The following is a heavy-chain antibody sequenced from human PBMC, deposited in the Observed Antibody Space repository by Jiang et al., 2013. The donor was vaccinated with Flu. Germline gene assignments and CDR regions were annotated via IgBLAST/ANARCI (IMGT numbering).Heavy chain of an antibody. CDR1: GAPISTSYYY. CDR2: INYSGTT. CDR3: ARQHDYNDMAFDY. Sequence: GPGLVKPSETLSLTCTVSGAPISTSYYYWTWIRQSPGKGLEWIGSINYSGTTYYNPSLKSRLTISVDTSKNQFSLKVSAVTAADTAVYYCARQHDYNDMAFDYWGQGTLVTVSS. J-gene: IGHJ4*02. D-gene: IGHD5-24*01. V-gene: IGHV4-39*01.